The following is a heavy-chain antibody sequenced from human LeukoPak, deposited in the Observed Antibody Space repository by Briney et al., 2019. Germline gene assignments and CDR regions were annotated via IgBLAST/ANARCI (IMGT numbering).Heavy chain of an antibody. V-gene: IGHV3-30*18. CDR1: GFTFSSYG. D-gene: IGHD2-2*01. Sequence: PGRSLRLSCAASGFTFSSYGMHWVRQAPGKGLDWVAVISYDGSNKYYADSVKGRFTISRDNSKNTLYLQMNSLRAEDTAVYYCAKDPCSTTSCYSVYWSQGTLVTVSS. J-gene: IGHJ4*02. CDR3: AKDPCSTTSCYSVY. CDR2: ISYDGSNK.